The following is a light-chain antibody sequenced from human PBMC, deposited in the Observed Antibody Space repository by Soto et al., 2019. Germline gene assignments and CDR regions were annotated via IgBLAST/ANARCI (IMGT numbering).Light chain of an antibody. CDR2: GDT. CDR3: QCFDSSLSASI. CDR1: GSNIGAGYD. Sequence: QSVLTQPPSVSGAPGQRVTISCTGSGSNIGAGYDVHWYQQFPGTAPKLLVYGDTKRPSGVPDRFSGSKSGTSACLAITGLQAEDEADYYCQCFDSSLSASILGGGTKLTVL. J-gene: IGLJ2*01. V-gene: IGLV1-40*01.